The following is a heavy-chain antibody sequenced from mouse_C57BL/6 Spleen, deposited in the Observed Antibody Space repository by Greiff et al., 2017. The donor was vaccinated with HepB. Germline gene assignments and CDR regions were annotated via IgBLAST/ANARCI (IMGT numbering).Heavy chain of an antibody. Sequence: QVQLKQPGAELVKPGASVKMSCKASGYTFTSYWITWVKQRPGQGLEWIGDIYPGSGSTNYNEKFKSKATLTVDTSSSTAYMQLSSLTSEDSAVYYCAGDGNPGYYAMDYWGQGTSVTVSS. V-gene: IGHV1-55*01. J-gene: IGHJ4*01. CDR1: GYTFTSYW. CDR3: AGDGNPGYYAMDY. CDR2: IYPGSGST. D-gene: IGHD2-1*01.